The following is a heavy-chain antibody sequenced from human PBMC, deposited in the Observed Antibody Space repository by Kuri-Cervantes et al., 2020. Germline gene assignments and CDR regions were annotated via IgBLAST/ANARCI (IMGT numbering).Heavy chain of an antibody. CDR1: GFTFSSYG. D-gene: IGHD4-17*01. Sequence: GESLKISCAASGFTFSSYGMHWVRQAPGKGLEWVAVIWYDGSNKYYADSVKGRFTISRDNSKNTLYLQMNSLRAEDTAVYYCARPTRPDYYYYMDVWGKGTTVNVSS. CDR2: IWYDGSNK. J-gene: IGHJ6*03. CDR3: ARPTRPDYYYYMDV. V-gene: IGHV3-33*08.